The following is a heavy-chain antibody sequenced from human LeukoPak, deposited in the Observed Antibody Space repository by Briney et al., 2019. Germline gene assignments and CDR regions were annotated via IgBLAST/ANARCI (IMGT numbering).Heavy chain of an antibody. CDR2: IKQDGSEK. CDR1: GFTFSNYW. V-gene: IGHV3-7*01. D-gene: IGHD3-3*01. CDR3: AKYQGITIFGVITPNGMDV. Sequence: GGSLRLSCAASGFTFSNYWMTWVRQAPGKGLEWVANIKQDGSEKYYVDSVKGRFTLSRDIAENSLYLQMNSLRAEDTAVYYCAKYQGITIFGVITPNGMDVWGQGTTVTVSS. J-gene: IGHJ6*02.